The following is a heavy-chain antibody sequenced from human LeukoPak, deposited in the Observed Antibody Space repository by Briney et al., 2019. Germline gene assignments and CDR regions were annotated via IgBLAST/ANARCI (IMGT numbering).Heavy chain of an antibody. Sequence: GGSLRLSCAASGFIFNSYAMHWVRQAPGKGLEWVAIISYDGNRKFYVDSVKGRFTISRDNSKNTLYLQMNSLRAEDTAVYYCARSPLGIAPFDYWGQGTLVTVSS. D-gene: IGHD7-27*01. J-gene: IGHJ4*02. V-gene: IGHV3-30-3*01. CDR2: ISYDGNRK. CDR1: GFIFNSYA. CDR3: ARSPLGIAPFDY.